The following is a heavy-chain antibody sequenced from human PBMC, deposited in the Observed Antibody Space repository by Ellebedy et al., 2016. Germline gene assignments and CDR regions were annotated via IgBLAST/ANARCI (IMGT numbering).Heavy chain of an antibody. CDR2: INHSGST. Sequence: SETLSLXCAVYGGSFSGYYWSWIRQPPGKGLEWIGEINHSGSTNYNPSLKSRVTISVDTSKNQFSLKLSSVTAADTAVYYCARFSGGVAAADYMDVWGKGTTVTVSS. V-gene: IGHV4-34*01. CDR3: ARFSGGVAAADYMDV. J-gene: IGHJ6*03. D-gene: IGHD6-13*01. CDR1: GGSFSGYY.